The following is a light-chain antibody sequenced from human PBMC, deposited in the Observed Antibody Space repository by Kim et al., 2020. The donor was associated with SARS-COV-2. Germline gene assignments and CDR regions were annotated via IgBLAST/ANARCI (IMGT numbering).Light chain of an antibody. CDR3: QVWDSSTWV. V-gene: IGLV3-9*01. CDR2: REY. Sequence: SVALGRTACITCGGNNIVRRNVPWYQQRPRQAPVLVIYREYNRPSGIPARFSGSNSGNTATLTISRAQDGDEADYYCQVWDSSTWVFGGGTQLTVL. CDR1: NIVRRN. J-gene: IGLJ3*02.